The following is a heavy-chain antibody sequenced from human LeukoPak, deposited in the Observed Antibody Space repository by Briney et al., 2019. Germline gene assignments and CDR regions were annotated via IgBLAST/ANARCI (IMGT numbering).Heavy chain of an antibody. V-gene: IGHV1-2*02. D-gene: IGHD6-13*01. J-gene: IGHJ5*02. CDR1: GYTFTGYY. CDR3: VYSSSWYDWFDP. Sequence: ASVKVSCKASGYTFTGYYMHWVRQAPGQGLEWMGWIKPNSGGTNYAQKFQGRVTMTRDTSISTAYMELSRLRSDDTAVYYCVYSSSWYDWFDPWGQGTLVTVSS. CDR2: IKPNSGGT.